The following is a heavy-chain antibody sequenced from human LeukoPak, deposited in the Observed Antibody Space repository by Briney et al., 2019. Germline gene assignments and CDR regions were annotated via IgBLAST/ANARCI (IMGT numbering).Heavy chain of an antibody. Sequence: SETLSLTCTVSGGSISSYYWSWIRQPPGKGLEWIGYIYYSGNTNYNPSLKSRVTISVDTSKNQLSLKLSSVTAADTAVYYCAREERYGSSYDYWGQGTLVTVSS. CDR2: IYYSGNT. CDR1: GGSISSYY. D-gene: IGHD3-10*01. CDR3: AREERYGSSYDY. V-gene: IGHV4-59*01. J-gene: IGHJ4*02.